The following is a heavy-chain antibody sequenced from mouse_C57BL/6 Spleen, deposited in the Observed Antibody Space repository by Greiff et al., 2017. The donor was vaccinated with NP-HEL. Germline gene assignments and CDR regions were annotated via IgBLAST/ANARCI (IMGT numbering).Heavy chain of an antibody. CDR2: IYPSDSET. Sequence: VQLQQPGAELVRPGSSVKLSCKASGYTFTSYWMDWVKQRPGQGLEWIGNIYPSDSETHYNQKFKDKATLTVDKSSSTAYMQLSSLTSEDSAVYYCARGLRVRAWFAYWGQGTLVTVSA. D-gene: IGHD1-1*01. V-gene: IGHV1-61*01. CDR3: ARGLRVRAWFAY. CDR1: GYTFTSYW. J-gene: IGHJ3*01.